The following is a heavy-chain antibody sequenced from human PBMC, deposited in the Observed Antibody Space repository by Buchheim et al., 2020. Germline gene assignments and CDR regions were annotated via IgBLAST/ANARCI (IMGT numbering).Heavy chain of an antibody. D-gene: IGHD2-15*01. CDR1: GFTFRSYA. J-gene: IGHJ4*02. V-gene: IGHV3-23*01. CDR2: ISGSGGTT. CDR3: AKDPDPVYCSGGSCYAN. Sequence: EVQLLESGGGFVQPGGSLRLSCAASGFTFRSYAMSWVRQAPGRGLDWVSVISGSGGTTYYADSVKGRFTISRDNSKNTLYLQMNSLRVEDTALYYCAKDPDPVYCSGGSCYANWGQGT.